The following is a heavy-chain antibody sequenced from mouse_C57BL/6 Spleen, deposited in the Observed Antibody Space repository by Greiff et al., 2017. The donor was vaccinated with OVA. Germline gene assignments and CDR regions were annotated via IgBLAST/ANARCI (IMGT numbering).Heavy chain of an antibody. Sequence: EVHLVESGGGLVKPGGSLKLSCAASGFTFSSYAMSWVRQTPEKRLEWVATISDGGSYTYYPDNVKGRFTISRDNAKNNLYLQMSHLKSEDTAMYYCAREEGNGYDVYYFDYWGQGTTLTVSS. J-gene: IGHJ2*01. CDR3: AREEGNGYDVYYFDY. CDR2: ISDGGSYT. CDR1: GFTFSSYA. D-gene: IGHD2-2*01. V-gene: IGHV5-4*01.